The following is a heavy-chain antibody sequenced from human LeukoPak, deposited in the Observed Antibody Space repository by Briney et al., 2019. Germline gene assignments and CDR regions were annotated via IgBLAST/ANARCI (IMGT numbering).Heavy chain of an antibody. J-gene: IGHJ3*02. CDR2: IHTGGST. CDR1: RFTVSRNY. D-gene: IGHD6-19*01. V-gene: IGHV3-66*02. Sequence: PGGSLRLSCAASRFTVSRNYMTWVPQAPGKGLECVSVIHTGGSTYHADSVKGRFTMSRDNSKNTVSLQMNSLRVEDTAVYYCASLAGDIWGQGTMVTVSS. CDR3: ASLAGDI.